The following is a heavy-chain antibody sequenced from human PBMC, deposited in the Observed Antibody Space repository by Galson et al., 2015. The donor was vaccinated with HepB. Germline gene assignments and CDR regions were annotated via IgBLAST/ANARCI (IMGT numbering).Heavy chain of an antibody. CDR2: ISTNTGDP. V-gene: IGHV7-4-1*02. CDR1: GYAFDTYS. Sequence: SVKVSCKASGYAFDTYSLSWVRQAPGQGLQWMGWISTNTGDPTYAPGFTGRFVFSLDSSVSTAYLQINSLKVEDTAVYYCAREIRSYGTELDSWGQGTLVTVSS. J-gene: IGHJ4*02. CDR3: AREIRSYGTELDS. D-gene: IGHD3-16*01.